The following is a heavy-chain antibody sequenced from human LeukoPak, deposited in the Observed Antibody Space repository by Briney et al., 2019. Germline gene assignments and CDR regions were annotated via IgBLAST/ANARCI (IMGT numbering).Heavy chain of an antibody. CDR3: AKDLNYYDSSGYYLTIDY. J-gene: IGHJ4*02. CDR2: ISGSGYST. CDR1: GFTFSSYA. D-gene: IGHD3-22*01. Sequence: PGGSLRLSCAASGFTFSSYAMSWVRQAPGKGLEWVSGISGSGYSTYYADSVKGRFTISRDSSKNTLYLQMNSLRAEDTAVYYCAKDLNYYDSSGYYLTIDYWGQGTLVTVSS. V-gene: IGHV3-23*01.